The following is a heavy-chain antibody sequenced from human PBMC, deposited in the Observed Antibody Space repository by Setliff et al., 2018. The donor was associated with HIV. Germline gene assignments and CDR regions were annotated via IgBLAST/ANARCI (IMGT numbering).Heavy chain of an antibody. V-gene: IGHV4-59*11. CDR2: IYYSGST. Sequence: PSETLSLTCTVSGGSISSHYWSWIRQPPGKGLEWIGSIYYSGSTDYNPSLKSRVTISVDTSKNQFSLKLSSVTAADTGVYYCARVGPPRDYYDSSGYYWYFDLWGRGTLVTVSS. J-gene: IGHJ2*01. D-gene: IGHD3-22*01. CDR3: ARVGPPRDYYDSSGYYWYFDL. CDR1: GGSISSHY.